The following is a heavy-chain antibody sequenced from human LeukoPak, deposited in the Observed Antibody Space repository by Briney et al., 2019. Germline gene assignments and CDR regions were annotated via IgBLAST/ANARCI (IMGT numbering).Heavy chain of an antibody. CDR2: IYATGST. CDR3: GRQGYTASYYFLDF. CDR1: GDFFRNYW. V-gene: IGHV4-4*07. D-gene: IGHD1-26*01. Sequence: SETLSLTCDVSGDFFRNYWWGWVRQPAGKGLECIGRIYATGSTQFNPSLKSRLTLSMDTSTNQLSLKLTSVTAADTAVYFCGRQGYTASYYFLDFWSQGTLVTVSS. J-gene: IGHJ4*02.